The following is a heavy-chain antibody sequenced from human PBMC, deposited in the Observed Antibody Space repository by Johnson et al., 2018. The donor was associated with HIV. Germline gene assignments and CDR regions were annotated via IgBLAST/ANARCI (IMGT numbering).Heavy chain of an antibody. CDR1: GFTFDDYA. V-gene: IGHV3-9*03. D-gene: IGHD2-21*02. CDR3: ARGTVCGGDCYSRAFDI. J-gene: IGHJ3*02. CDR2: ITWNSGEI. Sequence: VQLVESGGGVVRPGGSLRLSCAASGFTFDDYAMHWVRQAPGRGLEWVSGITWNSGEIDYADSVEGRFTISRDNSKNTLYLQMGSLRAEDMAVYYCARGTVCGGDCYSRAFDIWGQGTMVTVSS.